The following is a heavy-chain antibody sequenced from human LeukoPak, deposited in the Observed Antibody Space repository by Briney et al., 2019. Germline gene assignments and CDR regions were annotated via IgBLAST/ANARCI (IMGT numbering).Heavy chain of an antibody. D-gene: IGHD3-10*01. V-gene: IGHV3-74*01. J-gene: IGHJ1*01. Sequence: GGSLRLSCAASGFTFSMYWMHWVRQAPGKGLVWASRIKSDGSTNYADSVKGRFTISRDNAKNTVPLQMNSLRPEDTGVYYCTRAPSEIGSYYPEYFRHWGQGTLVTVSS. CDR1: GFTFSMYW. CDR3: TRAPSEIGSYYPEYFRH. CDR2: IKSDGST.